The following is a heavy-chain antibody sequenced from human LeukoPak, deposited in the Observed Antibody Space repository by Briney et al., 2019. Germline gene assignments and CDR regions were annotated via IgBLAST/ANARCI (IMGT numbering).Heavy chain of an antibody. CDR3: ARVHYGIDY. Sequence: GGSLRLSCAASEFTFNNYWMSWVRQAPGKGLEWVANIKQDGSEKYYMDSVKGRFNISRDNAKNSLYLQMNGLRADDSAMYYCARVHYGIDYWGQGTLVTVSS. J-gene: IGHJ4*02. CDR2: IKQDGSEK. D-gene: IGHD4-17*01. CDR1: EFTFNNYW. V-gene: IGHV3-7*01.